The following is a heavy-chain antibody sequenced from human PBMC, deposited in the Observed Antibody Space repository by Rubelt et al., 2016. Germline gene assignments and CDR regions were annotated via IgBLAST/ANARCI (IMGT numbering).Heavy chain of an antibody. D-gene: IGHD6-13*01. J-gene: IGHJ4*02. CDR3: ARGRGVVAAAGTTLDY. V-gene: IGHV4-31*03. Sequence: QVQLQESGPGLVKPSQTLSLTCTVSGGSISSGGYYWSWIRQHPGKGLEWIGYIYYSGSTYYNPSLKSRVTISVDTSKNQFSLKLSAVTAADTAVYYCARGRGVVAAAGTTLDYWGQGTLVTVSS. CDR2: IYYSGST. CDR1: GGSISSGGYY.